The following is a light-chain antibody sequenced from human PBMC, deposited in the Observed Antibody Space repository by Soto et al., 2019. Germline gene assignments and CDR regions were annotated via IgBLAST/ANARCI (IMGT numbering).Light chain of an antibody. CDR3: QQRNSYPLT. CDR2: AAS. J-gene: IGKJ4*01. Sequence: DIQLTQSPSFLSASVGDRVTITCRASQGISSYLAWYQQKPGKAPKLLIYAASTLQSGVPARFSGSGSGTEVTLPISSLQPEDFATYDCQQRNSYPLTFGGGTKVEIK. V-gene: IGKV1-9*01. CDR1: QGISSY.